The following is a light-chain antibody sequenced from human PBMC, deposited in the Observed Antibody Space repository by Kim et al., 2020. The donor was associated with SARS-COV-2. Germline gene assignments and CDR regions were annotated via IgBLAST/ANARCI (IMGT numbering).Light chain of an antibody. CDR3: QQYGSSPYT. V-gene: IGKV3-20*01. CDR2: GAS. Sequence: LSPGERATLSCRASQSVRSSYLAWYQQKPGQAPRLLIYGASSRATGIPDRFSGSGSGTDFTLTISRLEPEDFAVYYCQQYGSSPYTFGQETKLEI. CDR1: QSVRSSY. J-gene: IGKJ2*01.